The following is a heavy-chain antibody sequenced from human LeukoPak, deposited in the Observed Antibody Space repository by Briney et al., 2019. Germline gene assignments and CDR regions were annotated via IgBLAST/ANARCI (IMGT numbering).Heavy chain of an antibody. CDR2: IYPGNSDT. V-gene: IGHV5-51*01. CDR1: GYIFTSYW. CDR3: ARLGTTSGDGMDV. Sequence: GESLKISCKGSGYIFTSYWIGWVRQMPGKGLGWMGIIYPGNSDTRYRPSFQGQVTISADKSITTAYLQWSSLKASDTAMYYCARLGTTSGDGMDVWGKGTTVTVSS. D-gene: IGHD2-2*01. J-gene: IGHJ6*04.